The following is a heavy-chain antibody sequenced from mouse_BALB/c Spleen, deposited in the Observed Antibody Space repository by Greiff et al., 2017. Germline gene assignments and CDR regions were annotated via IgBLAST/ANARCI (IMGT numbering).Heavy chain of an antibody. CDR3: ARVDFAY. CDR2: ISDGGSYT. Sequence: EVKLVESGGGLVKPGGSLKLSCAASGFTFSDYYMYWVRQTPEKRLEWVATISDGGSYTYYPDSVKGRFTISRDNAKNNLYLQMSSLKSEDTAMYYCARVDFAYWGQGTLVTVSA. CDR1: GFTFSDYY. J-gene: IGHJ3*01. V-gene: IGHV5-4*02.